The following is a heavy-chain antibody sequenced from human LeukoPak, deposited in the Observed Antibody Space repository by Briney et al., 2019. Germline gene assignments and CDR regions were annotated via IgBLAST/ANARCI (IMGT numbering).Heavy chain of an antibody. V-gene: IGHV4-61*02. CDR2: IYTGEST. CDR1: GGSISSATYY. CDR3: AASALAAAGTDY. D-gene: IGHD6-13*01. J-gene: IGHJ4*02. Sequence: KTSETLSLTCTVSGGSISSATYYWNWIRQPAGKGLEWIGRIYTGESTNYNPSLKSRVTISVDTSKNQFSLKLSSVTAADTALYYCAASALAAAGTDYWGQGILVTVPS.